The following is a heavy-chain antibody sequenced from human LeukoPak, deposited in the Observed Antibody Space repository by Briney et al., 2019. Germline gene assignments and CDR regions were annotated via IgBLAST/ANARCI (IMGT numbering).Heavy chain of an antibody. V-gene: IGHV4-39*07. J-gene: IGHJ5*02. Sequence: SETLSLTCTVSGDSSSSSYYWGWIRQPPGKGLEWIGSIHYNGYTYYNPSLKSRVTMSVDTSKNQFSLKLSSVTAADTAVYYCARDYYMLRGLHWFDPWGRGTLVTVSS. CDR1: GDSSSSSYY. CDR3: ARDYYMLRGLHWFDP. D-gene: IGHD3-10*01. CDR2: IHYNGYT.